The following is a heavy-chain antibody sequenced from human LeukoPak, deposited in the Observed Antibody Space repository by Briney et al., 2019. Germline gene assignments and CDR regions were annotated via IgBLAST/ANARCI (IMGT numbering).Heavy chain of an antibody. CDR3: ARELTYGYSSMGFVY. Sequence: SETLSLTCTVSGGSISSYYWSWIRQPPGKGLEWIGYIYYSGSTNYNPSLKSRVTISVDTSKNQFSLKLSSVTAADTAVYYCARELTYGYSSMGFVYWGQGTLVTVSS. CDR2: IYYSGST. CDR1: GGSISSYY. J-gene: IGHJ4*02. D-gene: IGHD6-19*01. V-gene: IGHV4-59*01.